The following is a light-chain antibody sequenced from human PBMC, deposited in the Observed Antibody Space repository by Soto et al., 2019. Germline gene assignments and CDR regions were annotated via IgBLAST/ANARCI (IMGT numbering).Light chain of an antibody. CDR1: QSISSW. J-gene: IGKJ4*01. Sequence: DIQMTQSPSTLSASVGDRVTITCRASQSISSWLAWYQQKPGKAPKLLIYKASSLESGVPSRFSGSGSGTEFTLTISSLQPDDFTVYYCQQYNNWPLTFGGGTKVDTK. V-gene: IGKV1-5*03. CDR2: KAS. CDR3: QQYNNWPLT.